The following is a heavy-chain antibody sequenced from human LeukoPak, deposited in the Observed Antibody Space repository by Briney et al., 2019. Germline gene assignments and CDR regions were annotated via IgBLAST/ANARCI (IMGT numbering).Heavy chain of an antibody. CDR1: GYTFTGYY. D-gene: IGHD6-19*01. CDR3: ARDTYSSGWYGDC. J-gene: IGHJ4*02. V-gene: IGHV1-2*02. Sequence: GASVTVSCKASGYTFTGYYMHWVRQAPGQGLEWMGWINPNSGGTNYAQKFQGRVTMTRDTSISTAYMEPSRLRSDDTAVYYCARDTYSSGWYGDCWGQGTPVTVSS. CDR2: INPNSGGT.